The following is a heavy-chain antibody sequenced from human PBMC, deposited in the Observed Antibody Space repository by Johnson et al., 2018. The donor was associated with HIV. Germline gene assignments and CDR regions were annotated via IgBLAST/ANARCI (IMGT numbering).Heavy chain of an antibody. CDR2: ISGSGGST. J-gene: IGHJ3*02. CDR3: ARFDEGWTAFDI. D-gene: IGHD2-15*01. V-gene: IGHV3-23*04. CDR1: GFTFSSYA. Sequence: EVQLVESGGGVVRPGGSLRLSCEASGFTFSSYAMSWVRQAPGKGLEWVSAISGSGGSTYYADSVKGRFTISRDNSKNTLYLQMNSLRAEDTAVYYCARFDEGWTAFDIWGQGTMVTVSS.